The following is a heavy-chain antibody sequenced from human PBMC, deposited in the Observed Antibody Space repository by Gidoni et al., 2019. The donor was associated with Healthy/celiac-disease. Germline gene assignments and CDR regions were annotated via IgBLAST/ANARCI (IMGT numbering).Heavy chain of an antibody. Sequence: EVQLVESGGGLVKPGGSLRLSCAASGFTFSNAWMSWVRQAPGKGLEWVGRIKSKTDGGTTDYAAPVKGRFTISRDDSKNTLYLQMNSLKTEDTAVYYCTTDLYCSSTSCYSPYYYYGMDVWGQGTTVTVSS. CDR3: TTDLYCSSTSCYSPYYYYGMDV. D-gene: IGHD2-2*01. CDR1: GFTFSNAW. CDR2: IKSKTDGGTT. J-gene: IGHJ6*02. V-gene: IGHV3-15*01.